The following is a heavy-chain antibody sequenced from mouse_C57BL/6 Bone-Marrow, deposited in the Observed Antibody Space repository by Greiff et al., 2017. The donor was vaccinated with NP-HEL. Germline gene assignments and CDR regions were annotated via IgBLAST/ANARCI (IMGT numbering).Heavy chain of an antibody. Sequence: QVQLKESGAELAKPGASVKLSCKASGYTFTSYWMHWVKQRPGQGLEWIGYINPSSGYTKYNQKFKDKATLTADKSSSTAYMQLSSLTYEDSAVYYCASAFYYYGSSPCYFDYWGQGTTLTVSS. V-gene: IGHV1-7*01. D-gene: IGHD1-1*01. CDR2: INPSSGYT. CDR1: GYTFTSYW. J-gene: IGHJ2*01. CDR3: ASAFYYYGSSPCYFDY.